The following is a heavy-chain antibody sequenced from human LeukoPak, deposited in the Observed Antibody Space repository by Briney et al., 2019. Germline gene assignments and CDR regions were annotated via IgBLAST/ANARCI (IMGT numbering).Heavy chain of an antibody. D-gene: IGHD3-3*01. J-gene: IGHJ4*01. CDR3: ASRSGSTPYYIDY. V-gene: IGHV1-2*02. Sequence: ASLKLSCKASGYTFTVYNMHWVPTAPGPWLQWMGWINPNSGGTNYAQKFQGRVTMTRDTSISTAYMELSRLRSDDTAVYYCASRSGSTPYYIDYWGQGTLVTVSS. CDR2: INPNSGGT. CDR1: GYTFTVYN.